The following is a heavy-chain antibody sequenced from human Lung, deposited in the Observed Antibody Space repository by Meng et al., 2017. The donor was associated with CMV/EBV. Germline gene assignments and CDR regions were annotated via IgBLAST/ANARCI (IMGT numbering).Heavy chain of an antibody. V-gene: IGHV3-23*01. Sequence: GGSXRLXXAVSGFTFSNYAMSWVRQAPGKGLECVSGITSSGGTTYYADSVKGRFTISRDSSKNSLYLQMNSLRAEDTAVYYCAKGPHYSSYFPTIPFFDYWGQGAXVTVSS. CDR1: GFTFSNYA. CDR3: AKGPHYSSYFPTIPFFDY. CDR2: ITSSGGTT. D-gene: IGHD4-11*01. J-gene: IGHJ4*02.